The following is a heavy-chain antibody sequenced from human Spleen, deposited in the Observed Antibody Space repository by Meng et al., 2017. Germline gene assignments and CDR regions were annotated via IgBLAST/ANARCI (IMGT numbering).Heavy chain of an antibody. V-gene: IGHV1-46*01. CDR1: DYTFTGYG. Sequence: QVQPVQSGPEVKKPGASVKVSCKASDYTFTGYGVSWVRQAPGQGLEWMGIINPSGGSTSYAQNFQGRVTMTRDTSTNTVYMELSSLRSEDTAVYYCEREKSPGHFDYWGQGTLVTVSS. CDR3: EREKSPGHFDY. CDR2: INPSGGST. J-gene: IGHJ4*02.